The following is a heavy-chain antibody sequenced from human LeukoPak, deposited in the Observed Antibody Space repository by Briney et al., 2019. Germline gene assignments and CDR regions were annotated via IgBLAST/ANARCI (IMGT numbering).Heavy chain of an antibody. CDR3: ARDRIDVAGTIHDY. V-gene: IGHV3-30*02. CDR2: IRYDGRNK. D-gene: IGHD6-19*01. Sequence: QPGGSLRLSCAASGFIFSSYGMHWVRQAPGKGLEWVAFIRYDGRNKYYADSVKGRFTISRDNSKNTLYLQMNSLRGEDTAVYYCARDRIDVAGTIHDYWGQGTLVTVSS. J-gene: IGHJ4*02. CDR1: GFIFSSYG.